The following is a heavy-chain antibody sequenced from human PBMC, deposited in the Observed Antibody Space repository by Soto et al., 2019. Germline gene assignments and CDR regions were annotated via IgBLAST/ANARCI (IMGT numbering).Heavy chain of an antibody. D-gene: IGHD3-3*01. CDR2: VIPIFSTT. V-gene: IGHV1-69*01. CDR1: GGAFNSYV. CDR3: AAKRGTDTGVEAGWFDP. J-gene: IGHJ5*02. Sequence: QVQLVQSGAEVKNPGSSVKVSCTTSGGAFNSYVISWVRQAPGQRPEWMGGVIPIFSTTNYAQKFKDRVTITADGSTTTAYMELSGLTSEDTAIYFWAAKRGTDTGVEAGWFDPWGQGTLVTVSS.